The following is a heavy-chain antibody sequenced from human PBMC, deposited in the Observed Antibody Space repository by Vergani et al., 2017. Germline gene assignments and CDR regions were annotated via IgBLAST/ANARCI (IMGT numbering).Heavy chain of an antibody. V-gene: IGHV1-2*02. J-gene: IGHJ4*02. Sequence: QVQLVQSGAEVKKPGASVKVSCKASGYTFTGYYMHWVRQAPGQGLEWMGWINPNSGGTNYAQKFQGRVTMTRDTSISTAYMELNSLRAEDTAVYYCAKVENGMLAVAGIDYWGQGTLVTVSS. CDR3: AKVENGMLAVAGIDY. D-gene: IGHD6-19*01. CDR2: INPNSGGT. CDR1: GYTFTGYY.